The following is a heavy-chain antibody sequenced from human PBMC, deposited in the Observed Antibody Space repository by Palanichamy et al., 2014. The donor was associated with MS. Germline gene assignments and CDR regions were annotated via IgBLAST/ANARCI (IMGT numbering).Heavy chain of an antibody. V-gene: IGHV3-21*06. Sequence: EVQLVESGGGLVKPGGSLTLSCAASGFTFSSYIMNWVRQAPGKGLEWVSSISSSNQVYYAESVKGRFTISRDNAKNSLFLQMNNLRGEDTAVYYCARGPYFHWGQGTLVTVSS. J-gene: IGHJ4*02. CDR1: GFTFSSYI. CDR2: ISSSNQV. D-gene: IGHD2/OR15-2a*01. CDR3: ARGPYFH.